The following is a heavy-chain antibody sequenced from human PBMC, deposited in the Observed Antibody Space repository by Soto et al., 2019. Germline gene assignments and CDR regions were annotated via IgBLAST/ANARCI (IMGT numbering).Heavy chain of an antibody. CDR2: IDPRDSYT. V-gene: IGHV5-10-1*01. CDR1: GYSFTSYW. J-gene: IGHJ6*02. D-gene: IGHD2-2*01. CDR3: ARHEGSTTQYYYYGMDV. Sequence: GASLKISCKGSGYSFTSYWISWVRQMPGKGLEWMGRIDPRDSYTNYSPSFQGHVTISADKSISTAYLQWSSLKASDTAMYYCARHEGSTTQYYYYGMDVWGQGTTVTVSS.